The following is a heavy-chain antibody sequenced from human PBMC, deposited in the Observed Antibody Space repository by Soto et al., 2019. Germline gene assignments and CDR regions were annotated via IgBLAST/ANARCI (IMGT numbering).Heavy chain of an antibody. J-gene: IGHJ4*02. CDR3: AKDRSFYYYDSSGYPNY. V-gene: IGHV3-30*18. CDR2: ISYDGSNK. Sequence: GGSLRLSCTASGFTFSSYDMHWVRQAPGKGLEWVAVISYDGSNKYYADSVKGRFTISRDNSKNTLYLQMNSLRAEDTAVYYCAKDRSFYYYDSSGYPNYWGQGTLVTVSS. CDR1: GFTFSSYD. D-gene: IGHD3-22*01.